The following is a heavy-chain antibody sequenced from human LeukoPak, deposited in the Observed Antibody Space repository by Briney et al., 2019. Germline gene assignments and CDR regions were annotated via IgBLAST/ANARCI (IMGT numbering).Heavy chain of an antibody. D-gene: IGHD5-18*01. CDR2: INPSGAST. V-gene: IGHV1-46*01. CDR3: ARDHDSYGFCVY. J-gene: IGHJ4*02. CDR1: GYTFTSSY. Sequence: GASVKVSCKASGYTFTSSYMHWVRQAPGRGLEWMGIINPSGASTSYAQKFQGRVTMTRDTSTSTVYMELSSLRSEDTAVYYCARDHDSYGFCVYWGQGTLVTVSS.